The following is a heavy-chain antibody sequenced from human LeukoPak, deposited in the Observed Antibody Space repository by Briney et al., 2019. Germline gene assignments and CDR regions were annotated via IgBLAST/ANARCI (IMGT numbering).Heavy chain of an antibody. D-gene: IGHD2-15*01. J-gene: IGHJ4*02. Sequence: SVKVSCKASVGTFSSYAISWVRQAPGQGLEWMGGIIPIFGTANYAQKFQGRVTITADESTSTAYMELSSLRSEDTAVYYCAIVVVAARGYFDYWGQGTLVTVSS. CDR1: VGTFSSYA. V-gene: IGHV1-69*13. CDR2: IIPIFGTA. CDR3: AIVVVAARGYFDY.